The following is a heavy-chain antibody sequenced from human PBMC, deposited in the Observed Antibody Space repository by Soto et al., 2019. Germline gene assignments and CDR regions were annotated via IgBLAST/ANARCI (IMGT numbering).Heavy chain of an antibody. Sequence: PGGSLRLSCAASGFAFSSYGVHWVRQAPGKGLEWVAVISYDGSNKYYADSVKGRFTISRDNSKNTLYLQMNSLRAEDTAVYYCAKEPDYYDFWSGYFSLPIDYWGQGTLVT. J-gene: IGHJ4*02. D-gene: IGHD3-3*01. CDR1: GFAFSSYG. V-gene: IGHV3-30*18. CDR2: ISYDGSNK. CDR3: AKEPDYYDFWSGYFSLPIDY.